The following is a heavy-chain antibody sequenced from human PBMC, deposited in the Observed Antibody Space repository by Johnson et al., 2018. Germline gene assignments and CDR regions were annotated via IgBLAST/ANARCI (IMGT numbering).Heavy chain of an antibody. J-gene: IGHJ4*02. CDR2: IKSDGSST. CDR3: AKVSAAYRYVDFDY. D-gene: IGHD5-18*01. Sequence: EVQLVESGGGVVQPGGSLRLSCAVSGFTFSSYWMHWVRQAPGKGLVWVSRIKSDGSSTSYADSVKGRFTISRDNAKNSLYLQMNSLRTEDTALYYCAKVSAAYRYVDFDYWGQGTLVTVSS. V-gene: IGHV3-74*02. CDR1: GFTFSSYW.